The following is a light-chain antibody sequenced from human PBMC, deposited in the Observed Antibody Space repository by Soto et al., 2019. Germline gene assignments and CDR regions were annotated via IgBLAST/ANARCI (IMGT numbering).Light chain of an antibody. Sequence: QSVVTQPPSASGTPGQRVTISCSGSSSNIGTNYVSWYQQLPGTAPKLLVYSNNQRPSGVPDRFSGSKSGTSASLAISGLRSEDEADYYCAAWDDSLSAWVFGGGTKLTVL. V-gene: IGLV1-47*02. CDR1: SSNIGTNY. CDR2: SNN. CDR3: AAWDDSLSAWV. J-gene: IGLJ3*02.